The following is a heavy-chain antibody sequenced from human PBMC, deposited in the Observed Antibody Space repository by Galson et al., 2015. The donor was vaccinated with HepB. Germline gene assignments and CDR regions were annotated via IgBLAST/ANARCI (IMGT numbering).Heavy chain of an antibody. J-gene: IGHJ6*02. CDR3: AKDGRVWGYYYGLDV. D-gene: IGHD3-16*01. V-gene: IGHV3-7*03. CDR2: IKEDGSEK. CDR1: GFTFSSYW. Sequence: SLRLSCAASGFTFSSYWMTWVRQAPGKGLEWVANIKEDGSEKYYVDSVKGRFTISRDNAKKSLFLQMNSLRAEDTAMYYCAKDGRVWGYYYGLDVWGQGTTVTVSS.